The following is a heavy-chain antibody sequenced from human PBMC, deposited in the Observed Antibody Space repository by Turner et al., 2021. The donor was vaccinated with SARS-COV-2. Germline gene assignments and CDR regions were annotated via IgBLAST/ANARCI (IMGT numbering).Heavy chain of an antibody. V-gene: IGHV1-24*01. CDR3: ATGYQLRVNWFDP. D-gene: IGHD2-2*01. CDR1: GYNLTELS. CDR2: FDPEDGET. J-gene: IGHJ5*02. Sequence: QVQLVQSGAEVKKPGASVKVSCKISGYNLTELSMYWLRQAPGKGLEWMGGFDPEDGETIYAQNFQGRVTMAEDTSTDTAYMELSSLRSEDTAVYFCATGYQLRVNWFDPWGQGTLVTVSS.